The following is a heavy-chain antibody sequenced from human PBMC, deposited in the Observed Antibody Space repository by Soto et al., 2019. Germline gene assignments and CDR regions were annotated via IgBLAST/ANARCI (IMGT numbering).Heavy chain of an antibody. Sequence: EVQLVESGGGLVQPGGSLRLSCAASGFTFDDYAMHWVRQAPGKGLEWVSGISWNSGSICYADSVKGRFTISRDNAKNSLYLQMNILRAEDTPLYYCAKDLCSSGLRDWGKYYYHYVMDVWGQGTTVAVSS. CDR2: ISWNSGSI. CDR3: AKDLCSSGLRDWGKYYYHYVMDV. V-gene: IGHV3-9*01. D-gene: IGHD6-19*01. J-gene: IGHJ6*02. CDR1: GFTFDDYA.